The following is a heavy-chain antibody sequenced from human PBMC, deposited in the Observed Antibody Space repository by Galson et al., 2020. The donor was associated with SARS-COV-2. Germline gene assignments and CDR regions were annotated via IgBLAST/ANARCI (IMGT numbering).Heavy chain of an antibody. CDR2: ISAYNDNT. J-gene: IGHJ4*02. Sequence: ASVKVSCKDSGYTFTSYGISWVRQAPGQRLEWMGWISAYNDNTKYAQNLQGRVTMTTDTSTATAYMELRSLRSDDTAVFYCARTDTIEYYYGSGTEPLVDYWGQGTLVTVSS. V-gene: IGHV1-18*01. CDR3: ARTDTIEYYYGSGTEPLVDY. CDR1: GYTFTSYG. D-gene: IGHD3-10*01.